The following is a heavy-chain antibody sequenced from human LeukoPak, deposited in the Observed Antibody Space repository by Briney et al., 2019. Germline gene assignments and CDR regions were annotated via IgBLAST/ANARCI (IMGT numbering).Heavy chain of an antibody. CDR2: ISAYNGNT. V-gene: IGHV1-2*02. Sequence: ASVKVSCKASGYTFTGYYMHWVRQAPGQGLEWMGWISAYNGNTNYAQKFQGRVTMTRDTSTSTVYMELSSLRSEDTAVYYCARKRITMVRGTDLSFDYWGQGTLVTVSS. CDR1: GYTFTGYY. D-gene: IGHD3-10*01. CDR3: ARKRITMVRGTDLSFDY. J-gene: IGHJ4*02.